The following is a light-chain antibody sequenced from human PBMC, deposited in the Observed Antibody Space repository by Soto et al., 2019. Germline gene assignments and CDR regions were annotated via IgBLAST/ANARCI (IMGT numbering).Light chain of an antibody. CDR2: ESS. V-gene: IGKV1-5*01. Sequence: VKRVTISCRASESINSWFAWYQQKPGKAPKLLIDESSSLEGGGPSRFSGSGSGTEFTRTISSLQPEDFATYYGQQYSSYTWTFGQGTKVDIK. J-gene: IGKJ1*01. CDR3: QQYSSYTWT. CDR1: ESINSW.